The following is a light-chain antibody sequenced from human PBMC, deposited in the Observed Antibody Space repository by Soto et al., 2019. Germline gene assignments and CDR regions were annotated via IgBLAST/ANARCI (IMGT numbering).Light chain of an antibody. CDR2: EVD. CDR3: WSYAGRNTYV. V-gene: IGLV2-8*01. Sequence: QSVLAQPPSASGSPGQSDSISCTGSSSNVGGYNYVSWYQQHPGKAPRLIIYEVDKRPSGVPDRFSGSKAGSTASLTVSGLQADDEADYYCWSYAGRNTYVFGPGTKVTVL. J-gene: IGLJ1*01. CDR1: SSNVGGYNY.